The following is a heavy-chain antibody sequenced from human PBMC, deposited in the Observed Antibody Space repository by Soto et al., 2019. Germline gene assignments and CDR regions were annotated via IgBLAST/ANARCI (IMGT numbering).Heavy chain of an antibody. CDR2: INPNSGGT. D-gene: IGHD6-13*01. Sequence: ASVKVSCKASGYTFTGYYMHWVRQAPGQGLEWMGWINPNSGGTNYAQKFQGRVTMTRDTSISTAYMELSRLRSDDTAVYYCARDQSYSSSWYWFDPWGQGTLVTVSS. J-gene: IGHJ5*02. CDR1: GYTFTGYY. CDR3: ARDQSYSSSWYWFDP. V-gene: IGHV1-2*02.